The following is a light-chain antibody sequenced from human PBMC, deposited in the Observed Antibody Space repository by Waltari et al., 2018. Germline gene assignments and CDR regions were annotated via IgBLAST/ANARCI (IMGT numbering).Light chain of an antibody. Sequence: DIVMTQSPEFLAVSLGERATINCKSSQSVLYNSNDKNYLAWYQQKPGQPPKLLIYWASTRQSGVPDRFSGSGSGTDFPLTINSLQAEDVAVYYCQQYYSRRTFGRGTRVEIK. CDR3: QQYYSRRT. V-gene: IGKV4-1*01. CDR2: WAS. J-gene: IGKJ1*01. CDR1: QSVLYNSNDKNY.